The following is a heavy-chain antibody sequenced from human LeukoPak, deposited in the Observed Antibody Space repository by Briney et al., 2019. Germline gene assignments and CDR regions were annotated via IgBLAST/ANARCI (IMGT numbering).Heavy chain of an antibody. D-gene: IGHD6-13*01. CDR1: GFSFSYYG. CDR3: AKDWRYSSSTTPY. J-gene: IGHJ4*02. CDR2: ISHDGSDK. V-gene: IGHV3-30*18. Sequence: GGSLRLSCAASGFSFSYYGMHWVRQAPGEGLEWVAVISHDGSDKSYADSVKGRFTISRDNSKNTLFLQMNSLRTEDTAVYYCAKDWRYSSSTTPYWGQGTLVTVSS.